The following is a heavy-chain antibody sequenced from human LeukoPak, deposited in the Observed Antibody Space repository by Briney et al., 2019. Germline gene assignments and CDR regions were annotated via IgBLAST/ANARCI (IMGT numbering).Heavy chain of an antibody. D-gene: IGHD1-26*01. CDR3: ARSSSGSYE. J-gene: IGHJ4*02. CDR1: GFTFSDHY. V-gene: IGHV3-72*01. CDR2: TRNKANSYTT. Sequence: GGSLRLSCAASGFTFSDHYMDWVRQAPGKGLEWVGRTRNKANSYTTGYAASVKGRFTISRDDSKNSLYLQMNSLKTEDTAVYYCARSSSGSYEWGQGTLVTVSS.